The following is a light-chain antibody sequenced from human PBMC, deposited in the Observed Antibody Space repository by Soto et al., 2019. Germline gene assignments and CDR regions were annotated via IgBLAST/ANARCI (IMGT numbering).Light chain of an antibody. J-gene: IGLJ1*01. V-gene: IGLV2-8*01. CDR1: SSDVGGYNY. CDR3: SSYAGTYIV. CDR2: DVS. Sequence: QPALTQPPSASGSPGQSVTISCTGTSSDVGGYNYVSWYQQHPGKAPKLMIYDVSQRPSGVPDRFSGSKSGNTASLTVSGLQAEDEADYYCSSYAGTYIVFGTGTKVTVL.